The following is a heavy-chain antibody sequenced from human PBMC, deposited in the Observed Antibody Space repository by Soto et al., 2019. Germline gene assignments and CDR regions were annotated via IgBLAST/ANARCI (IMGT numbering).Heavy chain of an antibody. CDR1: GDSISSGGYF. D-gene: IGHD6-6*01. V-gene: IGHV4-31*03. CDR3: ARLSSSSSFDF. J-gene: IGHJ4*02. Sequence: TLSLTCTVSGDSISSGGYFWNWIRQHPGKGLEWIGLIYYTGSTFYNPSLRSRVTFSVDTSKNHFSLKLTSVTAADTAVYFCARLSSSSSFDFWGQGTLVTVSS. CDR2: IYYTGST.